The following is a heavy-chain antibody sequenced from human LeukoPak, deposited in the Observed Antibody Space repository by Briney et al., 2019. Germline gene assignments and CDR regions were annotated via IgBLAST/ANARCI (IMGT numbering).Heavy chain of an antibody. CDR1: GGSFSGYY. V-gene: IGHV4-34*01. CDR2: INHSGST. D-gene: IGHD5-12*01. J-gene: IGHJ3*01. Sequence: SETLSLTCAVYGGSFSGYYWSWNRQPPGKGLEWIGEINHSGSTNYNPSLKSRVTISVDTSKNQFSLKLSSVTAADTAVYYCARIVAGDQGIWGQGTMVTVSS. CDR3: ARIVAGDQGI.